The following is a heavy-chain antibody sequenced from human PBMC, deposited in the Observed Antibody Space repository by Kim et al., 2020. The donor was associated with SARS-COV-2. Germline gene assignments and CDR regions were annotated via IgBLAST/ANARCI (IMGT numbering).Heavy chain of an antibody. CDR3: ARQVVGATSFDY. V-gene: IGHV5-51*01. J-gene: IGHJ4*02. D-gene: IGHD1-26*01. Sequence: SPSFQAQVTISAGKSIRTAYLQWSSLKASDTAMYYCARQVVGATSFDYWGQGTLVTVSS.